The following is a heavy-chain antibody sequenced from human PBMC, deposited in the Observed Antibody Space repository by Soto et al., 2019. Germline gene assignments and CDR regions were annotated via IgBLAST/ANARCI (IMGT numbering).Heavy chain of an antibody. Sequence: QVQLVESGGGVVQPGRSLRLSCAASGFTFSSYGMHWVRQAPGKGLEWVAVIWYDGSNKYYVDSVKGRFTISRDNSKNTLYLQMNSLRAEDTAVYYCARAGSASNGYYYGMDVWGQGTTVTVSS. CDR3: ARAGSASNGYYYGMDV. D-gene: IGHD4-4*01. V-gene: IGHV3-33*01. CDR2: IWYDGSNK. J-gene: IGHJ6*02. CDR1: GFTFSSYG.